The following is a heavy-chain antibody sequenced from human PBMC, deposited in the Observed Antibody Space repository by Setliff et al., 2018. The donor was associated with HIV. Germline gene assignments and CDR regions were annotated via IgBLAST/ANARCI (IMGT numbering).Heavy chain of an antibody. CDR2: ISSSSSYI. V-gene: IGHV3-21*01. Sequence: GGSLRLSCAASGFTFSSYSMNWVRQAPGKGLEWVSCISSSSSYIYSADSVKGRFTISRDNAKNSLYLQMNSLRAEDTSVYYCARLSYSSSPSDYWGQGTLVTVSS. J-gene: IGHJ4*02. D-gene: IGHD6-13*01. CDR3: ARLSYSSSPSDY. CDR1: GFTFSSYS.